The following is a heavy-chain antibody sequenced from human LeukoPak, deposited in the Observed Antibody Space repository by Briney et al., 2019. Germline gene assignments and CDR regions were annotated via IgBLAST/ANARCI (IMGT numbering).Heavy chain of an antibody. V-gene: IGHV1-3*01. Sequence: GASVKVSCKASGYTFTSYAMHWVRQAPGQRLEWMGWINAGNGNTKYSQKFQGRVTITRDTSASTAYMELSSLRSEDTAVYYCARATMVRGVIPFDYWGQGTLVTVSS. CDR2: INAGNGNT. D-gene: IGHD3-10*01. J-gene: IGHJ4*02. CDR3: ARATMVRGVIPFDY. CDR1: GYTFTSYA.